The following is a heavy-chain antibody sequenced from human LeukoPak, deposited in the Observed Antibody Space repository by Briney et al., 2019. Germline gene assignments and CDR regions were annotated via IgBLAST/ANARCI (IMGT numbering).Heavy chain of an antibody. J-gene: IGHJ6*02. D-gene: IGHD3-10*01. CDR3: ARPFIRNYSYGMDV. Sequence: GSSVKVSCKASGGTFSSYTISWVRQAPGQGLEWMGRIIPILGIANYAQKFQGRVTITADKSTSTAYMELSSLRSEDTAVYYCARPFIRNYSYGMDVWGQGTTVTVSS. V-gene: IGHV1-69*02. CDR1: GGTFSSYT. CDR2: IIPILGIA.